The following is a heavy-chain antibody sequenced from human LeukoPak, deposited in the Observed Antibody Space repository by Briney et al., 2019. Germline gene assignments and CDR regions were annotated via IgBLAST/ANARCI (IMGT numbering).Heavy chain of an antibody. Sequence: GGSLRLSCAASGFTFSTYWMPWVRQAPGKGLVWVSHINHDGSDTSYADSVKGRFTISRDNSKNTLYLQVNSLRAEDTAVYYCTRIRSGYSYGIDYWGQGTLVTVSS. CDR3: TRIRSGYSYGIDY. D-gene: IGHD5-18*01. V-gene: IGHV3-74*01. CDR2: INHDGSDT. J-gene: IGHJ4*02. CDR1: GFTFSTYW.